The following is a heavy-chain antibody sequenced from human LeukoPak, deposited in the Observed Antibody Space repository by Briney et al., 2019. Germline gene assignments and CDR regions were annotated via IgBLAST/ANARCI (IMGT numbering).Heavy chain of an antibody. V-gene: IGHV4-59*08. CDR2: IFYSGST. CDR1: GGSISGYY. D-gene: IGHD3-16*01. J-gene: IGHJ5*02. Sequence: SETLSLTCTVSGGSISGYYWSWIRQPPGKGLEWIGYIFYSGSTNYNPSLKSRVTISVDTSKNQFSLKLSSVTAADTAVYYCARHFGPLYNWFDPWGQGTLVTVSS. CDR3: ARHFGPLYNWFDP.